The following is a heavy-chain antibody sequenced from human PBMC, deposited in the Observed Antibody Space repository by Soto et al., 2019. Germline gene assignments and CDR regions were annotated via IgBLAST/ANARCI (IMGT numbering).Heavy chain of an antibody. V-gene: IGHV3-7*01. CDR2: IKTDGSEK. D-gene: IGHD2-15*01. CDR3: VRDGGYSRFDC. Sequence: PGGSLRLSCVASGFTFSSVWMGWVRQAPGKGLEWVAMIKTDGSEKTSVDSLKGRFTISRDNAKNSLYLQMDSLRVEDTAVYYCVRDGGYSRFDCGGQEPLVPVSS. J-gene: IGHJ4*02. CDR1: GFTFSSVW.